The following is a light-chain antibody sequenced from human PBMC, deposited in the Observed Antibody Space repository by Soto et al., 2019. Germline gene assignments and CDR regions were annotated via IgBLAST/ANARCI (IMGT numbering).Light chain of an antibody. J-gene: IGLJ1*01. V-gene: IGLV2-14*01. CDR3: SSYTSSSTDV. Sequence: QSALTQPASVSGSPGQSITISCTGTSSDVYTYKYVSWYQQHPGKAPKLMIYEVSNRPSGVSNRFSGSKSGNTASLTISGLQAEDEADYYCSSYTSSSTDVYGTGPKVTVL. CDR2: EVS. CDR1: SSDVYTYKY.